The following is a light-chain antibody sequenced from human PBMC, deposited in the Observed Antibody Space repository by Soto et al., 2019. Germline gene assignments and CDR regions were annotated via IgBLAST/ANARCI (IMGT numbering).Light chain of an antibody. CDR1: QTIKNS. Sequence: DIPMSQSPSSLSASVGDRVTISCRASQTIKNSLNWYQQKPGGAPNLLIYSASSLHIGVPSRFSGSKSGPEFTLTITGLQPEDFATYYCQQFYSGPVTFGQGTRLEI. J-gene: IGKJ5*01. V-gene: IGKV1-39*01. CDR2: SAS. CDR3: QQFYSGPVT.